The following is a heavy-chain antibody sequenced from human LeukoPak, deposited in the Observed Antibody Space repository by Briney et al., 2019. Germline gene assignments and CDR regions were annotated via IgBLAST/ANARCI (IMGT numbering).Heavy chain of an antibody. D-gene: IGHD3/OR15-3a*01. J-gene: IGHJ6*02. V-gene: IGHV3-30-3*01. CDR2: ISYDGSNK. CDR1: GFTFSSYA. CDR3: VSLDGVYYYHMDV. Sequence: GGSLRLSCAASGFTFSSYAMHWVRQAPGKGLEWVAVISYDGSNKYYADSVKGRFTISRDNAKNTLYLQMNSLRAEDSAVYYCVSLDGVYYYHMDVWGQGTTVIVSS.